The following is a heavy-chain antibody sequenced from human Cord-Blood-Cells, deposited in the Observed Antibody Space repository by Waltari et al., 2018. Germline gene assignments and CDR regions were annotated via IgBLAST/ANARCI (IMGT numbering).Heavy chain of an antibody. Sequence: QVQLVESGGGVVQPWRSLRPPSAASGVTFSSYAMHWVRQAPGKGLEWVAVISEDGSNKYYADSGKGRFTISRDNSNNTLYLQMNSLRAEDTAVYYCARELGSSSSAFDIWGQGTMVTVSS. D-gene: IGHD6-6*01. CDR2: ISEDGSNK. CDR3: ARELGSSSSAFDI. CDR1: GVTFSSYA. J-gene: IGHJ3*02. V-gene: IGHV3-30*04.